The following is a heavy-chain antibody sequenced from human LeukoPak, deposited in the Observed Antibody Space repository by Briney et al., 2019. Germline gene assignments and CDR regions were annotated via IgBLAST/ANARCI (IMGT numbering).Heavy chain of an antibody. J-gene: IGHJ4*02. CDR2: INHSGST. D-gene: IGHD1-26*01. V-gene: IGHV4-34*01. CDR3: ARDWVSVGEAVVY. Sequence: SETLSLTCAVYGGSFSGYYWSWIRQPPGKGLEWIGEINHSGSTNYNPSLKSRVTISVDTSKNQFSLKLSSVTAADTAVYYCARDWVSVGEAVVYWGQGTLVTVSS. CDR1: GGSFSGYY.